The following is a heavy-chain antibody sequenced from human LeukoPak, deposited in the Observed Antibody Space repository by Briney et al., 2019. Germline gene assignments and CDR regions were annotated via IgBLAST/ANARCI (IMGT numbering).Heavy chain of an antibody. CDR3: AVPARGSHYYYYMDV. CDR1: GGSFSGYY. J-gene: IGHJ6*03. Sequence: SETLSLTCAVYGGSFSGYYWSWIRRPPGKGLEWIGEINHSGSTNYNPSLKSRVTISVDTSKNQFSLRLSSVTAADTAVYYCAVPARGSHYYYYMDVWGKGTTVTVSS. V-gene: IGHV4-34*01. D-gene: IGHD6-13*01. CDR2: INHSGST.